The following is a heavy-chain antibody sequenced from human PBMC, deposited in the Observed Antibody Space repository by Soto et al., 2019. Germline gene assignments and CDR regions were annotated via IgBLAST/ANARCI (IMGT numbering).Heavy chain of an antibody. CDR2: IYYSGST. Sequence: QVQLQESGPGLVKPSETLSLTCTVSGGSISSYYWSWIRQPPGKGLEWIGYIYYSGSTNYNPSLKRRVPISVATSKNQFSLKLSSVAAAHTAVYYCARHVPYCSDTSHCAYGMDVWGQGTTVTVSS. CDR1: GGSISSYY. CDR3: ARHVPYCSDTSHCAYGMDV. V-gene: IGHV4-59*08. J-gene: IGHJ6*02. D-gene: IGHD2-2*01.